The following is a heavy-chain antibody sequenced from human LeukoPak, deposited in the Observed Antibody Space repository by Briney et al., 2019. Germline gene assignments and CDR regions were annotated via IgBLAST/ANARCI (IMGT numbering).Heavy chain of an antibody. J-gene: IGHJ6*02. D-gene: IGHD6-13*01. V-gene: IGHV3-33*01. Sequence: GGSLRLSCAASGFTFSSYGMHWVRQAPGKGLEWVAVIWYDGSKKYYADSVKGRFTISRDNSKNMLYLQVSSLRAEDTAVYYCARDGKPGIAIYYHGMDVWGQGTTVTVSS. CDR2: IWYDGSKK. CDR3: ARDGKPGIAIYYHGMDV. CDR1: GFTFSSYG.